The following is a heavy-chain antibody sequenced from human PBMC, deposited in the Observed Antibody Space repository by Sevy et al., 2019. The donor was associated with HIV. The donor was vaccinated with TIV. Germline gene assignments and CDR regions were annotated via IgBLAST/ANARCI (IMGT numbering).Heavy chain of an antibody. Sequence: GGSLRLSCEVSGFTLSTHVMHWVRQAPGKGLEWVAVIWYDGSNTIYADSVKGRFTISRDNSKNILYLQMNSLRDEDTAVYYCARDPHEIMLSGSYYLYWGQGTRVTVSS. CDR1: GFTLSTHV. CDR2: IWYDGSNT. D-gene: IGHD1-26*01. CDR3: ARDPHEIMLSGSYYLY. J-gene: IGHJ4*02. V-gene: IGHV3-33*08.